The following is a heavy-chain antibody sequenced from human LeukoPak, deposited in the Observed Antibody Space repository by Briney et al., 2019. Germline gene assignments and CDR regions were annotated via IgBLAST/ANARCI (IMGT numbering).Heavy chain of an antibody. J-gene: IGHJ3*02. D-gene: IGHD3-3*01. CDR2: INPSGGST. CDR3: ARDRVTHLEWGDDDAFDI. CDR1: GYTFTSYY. V-gene: IGHV1-46*01. Sequence: ASVKVSCKASGYTFTSYYMYWVRQAPGQGLEWMGIINPSGGSTSYAQKFQGRVTMTRDTSPSTVYMELSSLRSEDTAVYYCARDRVTHLEWGDDDAFDIWGQGTMVTVSS.